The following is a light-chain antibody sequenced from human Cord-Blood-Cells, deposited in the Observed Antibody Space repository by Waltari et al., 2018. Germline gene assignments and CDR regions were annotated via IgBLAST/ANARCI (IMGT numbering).Light chain of an antibody. Sequence: QSALTQPASVSGSPGQSITISCTGTSSDVGGYNYVSWYQQHPGRAPKLSIYGGRNGPCGVSKRFSGSKAGNTASLTIAGLQAEDEADYYCSSYTSSSTLVFGGGTKLTVL. V-gene: IGLV2-14*01. CDR1: SSDVGGYNY. J-gene: IGLJ3*02. CDR3: SSYTSSSTLV. CDR2: GGR.